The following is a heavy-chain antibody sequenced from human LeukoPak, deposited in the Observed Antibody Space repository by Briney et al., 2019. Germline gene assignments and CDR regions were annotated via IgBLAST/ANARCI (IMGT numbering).Heavy chain of an antibody. CDR3: ARDQESKWFGESIPDY. Sequence: ASVKVSCKASGYTFTRYDINWVRQATGQGLEWMGWMNPKSGNTGHAQKFQGRVTITRDTSISTVYMELSSLRSEDTAVYFCARDQESKWFGESIPDYWGQGTLVTVSS. V-gene: IGHV1-8*03. D-gene: IGHD3-10*01. CDR1: GYTFTRYD. CDR2: MNPKSGNT. J-gene: IGHJ4*02.